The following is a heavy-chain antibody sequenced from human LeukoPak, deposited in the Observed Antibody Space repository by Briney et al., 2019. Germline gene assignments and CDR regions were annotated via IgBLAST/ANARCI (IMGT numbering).Heavy chain of an antibody. J-gene: IGHJ4*02. D-gene: IGHD3-22*01. CDR3: ARDRRDYFDSRGYYYPLGY. V-gene: IGHV1-46*01. CDR1: GYTFTTHY. CDR2: INPSGGRT. Sequence: ASVKVSCKASGYTFTTHYMHWVRQAPGQGLEWIGIINPSGGRTSYTQKFQGRVTITRDTATSTVYMELSSLRSEDTAVYYCARDRRDYFDSRGYYYPLGYWGQGTLVTVSS.